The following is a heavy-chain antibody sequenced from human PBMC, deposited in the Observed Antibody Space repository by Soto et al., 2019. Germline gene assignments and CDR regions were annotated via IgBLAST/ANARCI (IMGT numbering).Heavy chain of an antibody. CDR3: AGGSRYAFHI. CDR1: GFTLSAYY. D-gene: IGHD3-10*01. V-gene: IGHV3-11*01. J-gene: IGHJ3*02. CDR2: ISRDGGSM. Sequence: QVQLVESGGGLVEPGGSLRLSCAASGFTLSAYYMTWIRQAPGEGLEWVSSISRDGGSMFYGDSVKGRFTISRDNAKNSVYLQMNSLRGEDTAVYYCAGGSRYAFHIWGQGTMVTVSS.